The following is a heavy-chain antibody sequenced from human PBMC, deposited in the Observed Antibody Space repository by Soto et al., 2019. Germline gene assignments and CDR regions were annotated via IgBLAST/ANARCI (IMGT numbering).Heavy chain of an antibody. V-gene: IGHV3-30-3*01. CDR3: ARDSPTNYDYEISGFFDY. Sequence: PGGSLRLSCAASGFTFGGYAVHWVRQAPGKGLEWVAAISYDGSNKYCADSVKGRFTISRDNSKNTLYLQMNSLRAEDRAVYYCARDSPTNYDYEISGFFDYWGQGTLVTVSS. CDR2: ISYDGSNK. J-gene: IGHJ4*02. CDR1: GFTFGGYA. D-gene: IGHD3-16*01.